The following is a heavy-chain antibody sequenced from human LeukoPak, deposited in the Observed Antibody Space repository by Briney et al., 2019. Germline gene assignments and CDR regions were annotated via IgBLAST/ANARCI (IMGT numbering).Heavy chain of an antibody. CDR3: ARELTYYYDSSGYYNTRGFDY. D-gene: IGHD3-22*01. V-gene: IGHV3-21*01. CDR2: ISSSSSYI. Sequence: GGSLRLSCAASGFTFSSYSMNWVRQAPGKGLEWVSSISSSSSYIYYADSVKGRFTISRDNAKNSLYLQMNSLRAEDTAVYYCARELTYYYDSSGYYNTRGFDYWGRGTLVTVSS. CDR1: GFTFSSYS. J-gene: IGHJ4*02.